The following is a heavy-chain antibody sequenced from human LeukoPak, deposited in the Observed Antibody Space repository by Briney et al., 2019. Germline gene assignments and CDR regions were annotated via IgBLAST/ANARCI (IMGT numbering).Heavy chain of an antibody. CDR3: ARLTTYYYGSGSYYNFDY. J-gene: IGHJ4*02. Sequence: ASVKVSCKASGYTFTGYYMHWVRQAPGQGLEWMGWINPNSGGTNYAQKLQGRVTMTTDTSTSTAYMELRSLRSDDTAVYYCARLTTYYYGSGSYYNFDYWGQGTLVTVSS. CDR2: INPNSGGT. D-gene: IGHD3-10*01. CDR1: GYTFTGYY. V-gene: IGHV1-2*02.